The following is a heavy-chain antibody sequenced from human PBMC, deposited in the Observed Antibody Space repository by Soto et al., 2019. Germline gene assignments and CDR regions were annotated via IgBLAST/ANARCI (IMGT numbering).Heavy chain of an antibody. CDR3: ARAPLRYFDWLPQGYYGMDV. V-gene: IGHV4-4*02. Sequence: PSATLSFTCPVVGGASRCSSNWWRWVRQPPGKGLEWIGEIYHSGSTNYNPSLKSRVTISVDKSKNQFSLKLSSVTAADTAVYYCARAPLRYFDWLPQGYYGMDVWGQGTTVTVSS. D-gene: IGHD3-9*01. J-gene: IGHJ6*02. CDR1: GGASRCSSNW. CDR2: IYHSGST.